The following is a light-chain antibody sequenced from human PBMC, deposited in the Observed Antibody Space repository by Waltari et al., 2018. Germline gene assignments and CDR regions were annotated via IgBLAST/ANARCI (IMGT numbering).Light chain of an antibody. J-gene: IGLJ3*02. Sequence: SYVLTQPPSMSVAPGKTARITCGGNNIGVKSVHWYQQKPGQAPLLVIYYNSDRPSGIPERFSGSNSENTVTLTINRVEAGDEADYYCQAWDSRSDHRVFGGGTKLTVL. CDR2: YNS. CDR1: NIGVKS. CDR3: QAWDSRSDHRV. V-gene: IGLV3-21*04.